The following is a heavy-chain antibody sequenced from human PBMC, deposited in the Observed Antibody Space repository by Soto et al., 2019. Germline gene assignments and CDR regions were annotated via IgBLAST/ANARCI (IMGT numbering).Heavy chain of an antibody. CDR1: GFTFSSYA. CDR2: ISGSGGST. D-gene: IGHD2-2*01. V-gene: IGHV3-23*01. CDR3: AKVLVVVPAARGPFDY. J-gene: IGHJ4*02. Sequence: PGGSLRLSCAASGFTFSSYAMSWVRQAPGKGLEWVSAISGSGGSTYYADSVKGRFTISRDNSKNTLYLQMNSLRAEDTAVYYCAKVLVVVPAARGPFDYWGQGTLVTVSS.